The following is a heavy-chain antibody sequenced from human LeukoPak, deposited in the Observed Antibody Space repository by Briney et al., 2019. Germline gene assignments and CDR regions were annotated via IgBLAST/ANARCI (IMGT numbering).Heavy chain of an antibody. D-gene: IGHD3-10*02. J-gene: IGHJ4*02. CDR2: IYYSGST. V-gene: IGHV4-59*01. CDR1: GGSISSYY. Sequence: SETLSLTCTVSGGSISSYYWSWIRQPPGKGLEWIGYIYYSGSTNYNPSLKSRVTISVDTSKNQFSLGLSSVTAADTAVYYCARSTGSTMFIDYWGQGTLVTVSS. CDR3: ARSTGSTMFIDY.